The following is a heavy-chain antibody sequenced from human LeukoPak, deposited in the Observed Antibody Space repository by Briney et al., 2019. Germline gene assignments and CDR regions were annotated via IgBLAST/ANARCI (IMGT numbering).Heavy chain of an antibody. CDR3: AKAYYDILTGSPFDY. D-gene: IGHD3-9*01. CDR2: ISYDGSNK. CDR1: GFTFSSYG. J-gene: IGHJ4*02. V-gene: IGHV3-30*18. Sequence: GGSLRLSCAASGFTFSSYGMHWVRQAPGKGLEWVAVISYDGSNKYYADSVKGRFTISRDNSKNTLYLQMNSLRAEDTAVYYCAKAYYDILTGSPFDYWGQGTLVTVSS.